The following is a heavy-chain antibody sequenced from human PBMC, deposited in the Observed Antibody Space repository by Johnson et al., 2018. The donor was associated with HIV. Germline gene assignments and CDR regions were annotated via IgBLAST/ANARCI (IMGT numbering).Heavy chain of an antibody. CDR3: ASPKTPTRVVRGAFDI. CDR2: ISSSGSTI. J-gene: IGHJ3*02. CDR1: GFTFSDYY. Sequence: QVQLVESGGGLVQPGGSLRLYCAASGFTFSDYYMSWIRQAPGKGLEWVSYISSSGSTIYYADSVKGRFTISRDNAKNSLYLQMNSLRAEDTAVYYCASPKTPTRVVRGAFDIWGQGTMVTVSS. V-gene: IGHV3-11*04. D-gene: IGHD3-10*01.